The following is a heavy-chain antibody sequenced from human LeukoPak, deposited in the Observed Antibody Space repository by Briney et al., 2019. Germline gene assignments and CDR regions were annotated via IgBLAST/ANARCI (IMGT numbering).Heavy chain of an antibody. D-gene: IGHD3-3*01. CDR2: ISDTGGRS. CDR3: AKYDFPYYYFLHGYFVLLGAIDY. Sequence: GGSLRLSCAASGFTFRSYAMSWVRQAPGKGLEWVSGISDTGGRSFYADSVKGRFTISRDNSKSTLYLEMNSLRAVDTAVYHCAKYDFPYYYFLHGYFVLLGAIDYWGQGILVTVSS. CDR1: GFTFRSYA. J-gene: IGHJ4*02. V-gene: IGHV3-23*01.